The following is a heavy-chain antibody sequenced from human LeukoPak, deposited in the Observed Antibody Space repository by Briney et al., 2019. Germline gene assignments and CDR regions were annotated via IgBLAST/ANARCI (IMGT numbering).Heavy chain of an antibody. J-gene: IGHJ5*02. D-gene: IGHD1-14*01. CDR2: ISWNSGSI. CDR3: ARGTISSFDP. V-gene: IGHV3-9*01. Sequence: GRSLRLSCAASGFTFDDYAMRWVRHAPGKGLEWVSGISWNSGSISYADSVKGRFTISRDNAKNSLYLQMNSLRAEDTALYYCARGTISSFDPWGQGTLVTVSS. CDR1: GFTFDDYA.